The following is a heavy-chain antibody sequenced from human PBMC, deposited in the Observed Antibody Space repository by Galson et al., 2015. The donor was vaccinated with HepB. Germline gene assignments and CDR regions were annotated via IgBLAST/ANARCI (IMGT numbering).Heavy chain of an antibody. J-gene: IGHJ4*02. CDR1: GYIFTSYY. D-gene: IGHD3-3*01. Sequence: SVKVSCKASGYIFTSYYMHWVRQAPGQGLEWMGIIHPSDGTTRYAQKFQGRVTMTRDTSPGTVYMELSSLRSEDTAVYYCARDPDPPTYYDFWSGSYRGYFDSWGQGTLVTVSS. V-gene: IGHV1-46*01. CDR3: ARDPDPPTYYDFWSGSYRGYFDS. CDR2: IHPSDGTT.